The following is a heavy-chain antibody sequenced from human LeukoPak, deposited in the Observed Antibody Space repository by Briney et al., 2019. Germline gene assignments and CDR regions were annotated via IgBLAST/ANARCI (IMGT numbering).Heavy chain of an antibody. D-gene: IGHD3-22*01. CDR3: ARDHRRITMIVVVIRSHDYYYYMDV. CDR2: IYGGGDT. CDR1: TFTVSSSY. J-gene: IGHJ6*03. V-gene: IGHV3-66*01. Sequence: LGGSLRLSCAASTFTVSSSYMSWVRPAPGKGLEWVSVIYGGGDTYYADSVKGRFIITRDNSKNTLYLQLNSLRAEDTAVYYCARDHRRITMIVVVIRSHDYYYYMDVWGKGTTVTVSS.